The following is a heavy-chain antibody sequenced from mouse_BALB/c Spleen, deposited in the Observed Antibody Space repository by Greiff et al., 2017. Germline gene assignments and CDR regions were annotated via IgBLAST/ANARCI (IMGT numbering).Heavy chain of an antibody. CDR1: GYSITSDYA. J-gene: IGHJ3*01. CDR2: ISYSGST. V-gene: IGHV3-2*02. CDR3: ARGREFAY. Sequence: EVKLVESGPGLVKPSQSLSLTCTVTGYSITSDYAWNWIRQFPGNKLEWMGYISYSGSTSYNPSLKSRISITRDTSKNQFFLQLNSVTTEDTATYYCARGREFAYWGQGTLVTVSA.